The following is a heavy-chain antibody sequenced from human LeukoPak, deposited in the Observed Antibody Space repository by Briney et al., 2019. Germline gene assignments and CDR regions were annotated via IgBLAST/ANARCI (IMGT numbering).Heavy chain of an antibody. CDR3: AKAVRYCSSASCYPFDY. V-gene: IGHV3-23*01. CDR1: GFTFRNYW. CDR2: ISGSGGST. D-gene: IGHD2-2*01. J-gene: IGHJ4*02. Sequence: GGSLRLSCEASGFTFRNYWMHWVRQAPGKGLEWVSAISGSGGSTYYADSVKGRFTISRDNSKNTLYLQMNSLRAEDTAVYYCAKAVRYCSSASCYPFDYWGQGTLVTVSS.